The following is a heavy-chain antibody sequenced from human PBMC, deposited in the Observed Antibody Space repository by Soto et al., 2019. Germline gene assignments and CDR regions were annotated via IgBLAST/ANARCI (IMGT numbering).Heavy chain of an antibody. CDR1: GGTFSSYA. CDR2: IIPIFGTA. J-gene: IGHJ3*02. D-gene: IGHD3-22*01. Sequence: QVQLVQSGAEVKKPGSSVKVSCKASGGTFSSYAISWVRQAPGQGLEWMGGIIPIFGTANYAQKFQGRVTITADESTSTAYMELSSLRSEDTAVYYCARDLHQSGGSSGYYSAFDIWGQGTMVTVSS. V-gene: IGHV1-69*01. CDR3: ARDLHQSGGSSGYYSAFDI.